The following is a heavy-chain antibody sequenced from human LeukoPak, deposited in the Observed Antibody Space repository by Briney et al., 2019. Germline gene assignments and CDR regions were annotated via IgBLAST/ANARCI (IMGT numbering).Heavy chain of an antibody. CDR3: ARRANSGSTKGAFDK. J-gene: IGHJ3*02. V-gene: IGHV4-30-4*01. CDR1: GDSISSDDYY. CDR2: IYYSGNT. Sequence: PSQTLSLTCSVSGDSISSDDYYWSWIRQPPGEGLEWIGYIYYSGNTYYNPSLKSRVIISIDTSKNQFSLRLSSVTAADTAVYYCARRANSGSTKGAFDKWGQGTMVTVSS. D-gene: IGHD1-26*01.